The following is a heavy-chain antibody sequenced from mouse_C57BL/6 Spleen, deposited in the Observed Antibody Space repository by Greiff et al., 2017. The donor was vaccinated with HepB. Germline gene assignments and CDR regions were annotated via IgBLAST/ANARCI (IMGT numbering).Heavy chain of an antibody. Sequence: VQLQQSGAELVRPGASVTLSCKASGYTFTDYEMHWVKQTPVHGLEWIGAIDPETGGTAYNQKFKGKAILTADKSSSTAYMELPSLTSGDAAVYYCTRERDGYYVVYWGQGTTLTVSS. CDR1: GYTFTDYE. CDR2: IDPETGGT. V-gene: IGHV1-15*01. CDR3: TRERDGYYVVY. D-gene: IGHD2-3*01. J-gene: IGHJ2*01.